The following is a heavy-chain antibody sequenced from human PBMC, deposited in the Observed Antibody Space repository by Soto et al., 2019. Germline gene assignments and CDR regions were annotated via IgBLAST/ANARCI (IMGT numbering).Heavy chain of an antibody. CDR2: ISSSSSTI. V-gene: IGHV3-48*01. J-gene: IGHJ4*02. Sequence: PGGSLRLSCAASGFTFSSYSMNWVRQAPGKGQEWVSYISSSSSTIYYADSVKGRFTISRDNAKNSLYLQMNSLRAEDTAVYYCARVTRKIVVVPAAMNAPDDYWGQGTLVTVSS. D-gene: IGHD2-2*01. CDR3: ARVTRKIVVVPAAMNAPDDY. CDR1: GFTFSSYS.